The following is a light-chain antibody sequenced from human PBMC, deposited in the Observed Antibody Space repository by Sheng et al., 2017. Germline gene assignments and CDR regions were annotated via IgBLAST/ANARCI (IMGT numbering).Light chain of an antibody. J-gene: IGKJ1*01. V-gene: IGKV1-5*03. CDR2: KAS. CDR1: QSISNW. CDR3: QQYSSYSPWT. Sequence: DIQMTQSPSTLSASVGDSVTITCRASQSISNWLAWYQQKPGKAPKLLIYKASSLQSGVPSRFSGSASGTEFTLAISSLQPDDFATYYCQQYSSYSPWTFGQGTTVEI.